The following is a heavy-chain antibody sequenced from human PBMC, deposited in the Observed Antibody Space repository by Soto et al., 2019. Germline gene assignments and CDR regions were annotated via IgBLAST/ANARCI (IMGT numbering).Heavy chain of an antibody. CDR2: IYHSGST. J-gene: IGHJ2*01. CDR1: SGSISSSNW. D-gene: IGHD6-19*01. CDR3: ARVAVAGTRYFDL. Sequence: QVQLQESGPGLVKPSGTLPLTCAVSSGSISSSNWWSWVRQPPGKGLEWIGEIYHSGSTNYNPSLQSRVTMSVHKANNEFSLMLSSVTAADTAVYYCARVAVAGTRYFDLWGRGTLVTVSS. V-gene: IGHV4-4*02.